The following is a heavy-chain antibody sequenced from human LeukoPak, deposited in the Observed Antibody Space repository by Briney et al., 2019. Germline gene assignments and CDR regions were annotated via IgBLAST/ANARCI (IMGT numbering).Heavy chain of an antibody. CDR2: INHSGST. J-gene: IGHJ6*03. CDR1: GGSFSGYY. Sequence: SETLSHTCAVYGGSFSGYYWSWIRQPPGKGLEWIGEINHSGSTNYNPSLKSRVTISVDKSKNQFSLKLSSVTAADTAVYYCARNPRYYYCYYMDVWGKGTTVTVSS. CDR3: ARNPRYYYCYYMDV. V-gene: IGHV4-34*01.